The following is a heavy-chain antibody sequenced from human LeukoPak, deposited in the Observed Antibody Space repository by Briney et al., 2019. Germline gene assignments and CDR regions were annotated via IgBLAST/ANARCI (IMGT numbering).Heavy chain of an antibody. CDR1: GGSFSGYY. CDR3: ARGDRGYSGYIDY. J-gene: IGHJ4*02. Sequence: SETLSLTCAVYGGSFSGYYWSWIRQPPGKGLEWIGEINHSGSTNYNPSLKSRVTISVDTSKNQFSLKLSSVTAADTAVYYCARGDRGYSGYIDYWGQGTLVTVSS. CDR2: INHSGST. V-gene: IGHV4-34*01. D-gene: IGHD5-12*01.